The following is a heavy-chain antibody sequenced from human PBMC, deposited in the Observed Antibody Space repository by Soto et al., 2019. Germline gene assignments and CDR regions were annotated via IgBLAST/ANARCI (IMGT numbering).Heavy chain of an antibody. D-gene: IGHD2-8*01. Sequence: SETLSLTCAVSGGSISSSNWWSWVRQPPGKGLEWIGEIYHSGSTNYNPSLKSRVTISVDKSKNQFSLKLSSVTAADTAVYYCATFDDENLINFDYWGQGTLVTVSS. J-gene: IGHJ4*02. V-gene: IGHV4-4*02. CDR2: IYHSGST. CDR1: GGSISSSNW. CDR3: ATFDDENLINFDY.